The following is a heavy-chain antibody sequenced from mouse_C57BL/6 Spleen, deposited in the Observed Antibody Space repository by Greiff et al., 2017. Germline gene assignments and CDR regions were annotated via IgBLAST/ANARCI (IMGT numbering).Heavy chain of an antibody. CDR1: GYTFTSYW. J-gene: IGHJ2*01. CDR2: IHPSDSDT. Sequence: QVQLQQPGAELVKPGASVKVSCKASGYTFTSYWMHWVKQRPGQGLEWIGRIHPSDSDTNYNQKFQGKATLTVDKSSSTAYMQLTSLTSDDSAVYYCAIHVDLYYIDYWGQGTTLTVSS. V-gene: IGHV1-74*01. CDR3: AIHVDLYYIDY.